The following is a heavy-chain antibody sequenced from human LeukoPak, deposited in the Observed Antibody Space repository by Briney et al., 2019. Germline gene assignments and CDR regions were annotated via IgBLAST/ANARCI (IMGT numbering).Heavy chain of an antibody. D-gene: IGHD4-17*01. V-gene: IGHV4-34*01. CDR3: ARGINGYNWFDP. CDR1: GGSFSGYY. CDR2: INHSGST. Sequence: PSETLSLTCAVYGGSFSGYYWSWIRQPPGKGLEWIGEINHSGSTNYNPSLKSRVTISVDTSKSQFSLKLSSVTAADTAVYYCARGINGYNWFDPWGQGTLVTVSS. J-gene: IGHJ5*02.